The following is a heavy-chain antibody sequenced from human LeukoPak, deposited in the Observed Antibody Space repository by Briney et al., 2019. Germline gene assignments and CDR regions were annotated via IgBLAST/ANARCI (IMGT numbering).Heavy chain of an antibody. CDR3: ARSRPDHCSSTSCYYY. J-gene: IGHJ4*02. CDR2: IKQDGSEK. V-gene: IGHV3-7*01. CDR1: GFTFSSYW. D-gene: IGHD2-2*01. Sequence: PGGSLRLSCAASGFTFSSYWMSWVRQAPGKGLEWVANIKQDGSEKYYVDSVKGRFTISRDNAKNSLYLQMNSLRAEDTAVYYCARSRPDHCSSTSCYYYWGQGTLATVSS.